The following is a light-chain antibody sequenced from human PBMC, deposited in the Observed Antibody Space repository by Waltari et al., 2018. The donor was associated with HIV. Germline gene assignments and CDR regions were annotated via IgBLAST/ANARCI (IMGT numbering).Light chain of an antibody. CDR3: QAWDGSTVV. CDR2: QDR. J-gene: IGLJ3*02. Sequence: SYELTQPPSVSVSPGQTASITCSGDTLGDKYACWYQQKPGQSPVLVIYQDRRRPSGIPERFSGSKSGNTATLTISGTQPMDEADYYCQAWDGSTVVFGGGTKLTVL. CDR1: TLGDKY. V-gene: IGLV3-1*01.